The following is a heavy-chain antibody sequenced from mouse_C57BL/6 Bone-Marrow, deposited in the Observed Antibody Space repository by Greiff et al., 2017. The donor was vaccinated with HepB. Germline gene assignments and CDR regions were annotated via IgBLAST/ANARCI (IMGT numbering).Heavy chain of an antibody. CDR2: INPNYGTT. CDR1: GYSFTDYN. J-gene: IGHJ1*03. Sequence: VVKPGASVKISCKASGYSFTDYNMNWVKQSNGKSLEWIGVINPNYGTTSYNQKFKGKATLTVDQSSSTAYMQLNSLTSEDSAVYYCARSRLIITTVVDWYFDVWGTGTTVTVSS. CDR3: ARSRLIITTVVDWYFDV. D-gene: IGHD1-1*01. V-gene: IGHV1-39*01.